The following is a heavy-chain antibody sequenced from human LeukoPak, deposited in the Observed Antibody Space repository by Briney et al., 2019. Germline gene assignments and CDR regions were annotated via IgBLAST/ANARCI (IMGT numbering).Heavy chain of an antibody. CDR2: INPNSGGT. CDR3: ARDSGQWLRFGFDY. J-gene: IGHJ4*02. D-gene: IGHD5-12*01. Sequence: ASVTVSCKASGYTFTGYYMHWVRQAPGQGLEWMGWINPNSGGTNYAQKFQGRVTMTRDTSISTAYMELSRLRSDDTAVYYCARDSGQWLRFGFDYWGQGTLVTVSS. CDR1: GYTFTGYY. V-gene: IGHV1-2*02.